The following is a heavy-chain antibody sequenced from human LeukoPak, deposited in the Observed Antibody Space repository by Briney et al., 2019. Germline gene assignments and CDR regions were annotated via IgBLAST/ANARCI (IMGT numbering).Heavy chain of an antibody. CDR2: VFYSGNT. CDR3: ARRLRDWGVHYFDY. J-gene: IGHJ4*02. Sequence: SETLSLTCTVSGGSISSSSYYWGWIRQPPGKGLEWIGTVFYSGNTYYNPSLKTRVTISVDTSKNQFSLKLSSVTAADTAIYYGARRLRDWGVHYFDYWGQGTLVTVSS. D-gene: IGHD3-10*01. CDR1: GGSISSSSYY. V-gene: IGHV4-39*01.